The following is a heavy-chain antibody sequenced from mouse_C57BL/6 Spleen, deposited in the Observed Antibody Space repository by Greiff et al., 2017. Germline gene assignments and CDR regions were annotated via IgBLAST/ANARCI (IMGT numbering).Heavy chain of an antibody. V-gene: IGHV3-6*01. CDR2: ISYDGSN. CDR1: GYSITSGYY. CDR3: AREDTTVVDY. D-gene: IGHD1-1*01. Sequence: EVKLMESGPGLVKPSQSLSLTCSVTGYSITSGYYWNWIRQFPGNKLEWMGYISYDGSNNYNPSLKNRISITRDTSKNQFFLKLNSVTTEDTATYYCAREDTTVVDYWGQGTTLTVSS. J-gene: IGHJ2*01.